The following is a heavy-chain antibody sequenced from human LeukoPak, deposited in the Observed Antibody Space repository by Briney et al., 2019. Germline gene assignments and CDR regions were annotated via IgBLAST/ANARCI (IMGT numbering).Heavy chain of an antibody. J-gene: IGHJ3*02. V-gene: IGHV1-58*02. Sequence: GASVTVSCKASGFTFTSSAMQWVRQARGQRLEWIGWIVVGSGNTNYAQKFQERVTITRDMSTSTAYMELSSLRSEDTAVYYCAAPGGYYDSSGYSKLDAFDIWGQGTMVTVSS. CDR2: IVVGSGNT. CDR1: GFTFTSSA. D-gene: IGHD3-22*01. CDR3: AAPGGYYDSSGYSKLDAFDI.